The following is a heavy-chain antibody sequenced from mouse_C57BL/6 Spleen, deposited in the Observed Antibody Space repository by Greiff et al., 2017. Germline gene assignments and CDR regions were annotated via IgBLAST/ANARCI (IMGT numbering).Heavy chain of an antibody. V-gene: IGHV1-69*01. CDR2: IDPSDSYT. Sequence: QVQLQQPGAELVMPGASVKLSCKASGYTFTSYWMHWVKQRPGQGLEWIGEIDPSDSYTNYNQKFKGKSTWTVDKSSSTAYMQLSSLTSEDSAVYYCARFPSYYDYWGQGTLVTVSA. CDR1: GYTFTSYW. CDR3: ARFPSYYDY. D-gene: IGHD2-10*01. J-gene: IGHJ3*01.